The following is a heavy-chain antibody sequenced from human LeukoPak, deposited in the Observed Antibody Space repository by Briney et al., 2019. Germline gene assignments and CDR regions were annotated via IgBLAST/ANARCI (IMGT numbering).Heavy chain of an antibody. J-gene: IGHJ6*03. V-gene: IGHV4-59*08. CDR3: ARQSSSSSTFYYYYYYMDV. CDR2: IYYSGST. D-gene: IGHD6-6*01. CDR1: GGSISSYY. Sequence: PSETLSLTCTVSGGSISSYYWSWIRQPPGKGLEWIGYIYYSGSTNYNPSLKSRVTISVDTSKNRFSLKLSSVTAADTAVYYCARQSSSSSTFYYYYYYMDVWGKGTTVTVSS.